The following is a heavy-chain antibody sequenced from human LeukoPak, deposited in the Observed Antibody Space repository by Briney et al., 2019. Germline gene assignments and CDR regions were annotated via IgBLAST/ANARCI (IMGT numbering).Heavy chain of an antibody. D-gene: IGHD4-17*01. CDR3: ARDTGQTSVTNFDS. J-gene: IGHJ4*02. V-gene: IGHV3-21*01. CDR2: ISSSGNYK. Sequence: GGSLRLSCAASGFTFSSYAMDWVRQAPGKGLEWVSSISSSGNYKYYADSVWGRFTISRDDANNSLFLQMNSLRAEDTAIYYCARDTGQTSVTNFDSWGQGTLVTVSS. CDR1: GFTFSSYA.